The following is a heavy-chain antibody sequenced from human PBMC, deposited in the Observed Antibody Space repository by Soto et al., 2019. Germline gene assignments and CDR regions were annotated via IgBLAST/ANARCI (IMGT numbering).Heavy chain of an antibody. D-gene: IGHD5-18*01. V-gene: IGHV1-58*01. CDR3: AADSGEYSYGYSYYYYGMDV. J-gene: IGHJ6*02. CDR1: GFTFTSSA. CDR2: IVVGSGNT. Sequence: QMQLVQSGPEVKKPGTSVKVSCKACGFTFTSSAAQWVRQARGQRLEWIGWIVVGSGNTNYAQKFQERVTITRDMSTSTAYMELSSLRSEDTAVYYCAADSGEYSYGYSYYYYGMDVWGQGTTVTVSS.